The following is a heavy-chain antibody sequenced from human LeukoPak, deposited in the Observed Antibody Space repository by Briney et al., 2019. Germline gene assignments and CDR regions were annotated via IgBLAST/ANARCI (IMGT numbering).Heavy chain of an antibody. D-gene: IGHD6-13*01. CDR1: GFTVSSNC. CDR2: IYSDGST. CDR3: ARASSSWYGDY. J-gene: IGHJ4*02. Sequence: GGSLRLSCAASGFTVSSNCMSWVRQAPGKGLEWVSVIYSDGSTDYADSVKGRFTISRDNSKNMVYLQMNTLRAEDTAVYYCARASSSWYGDYWGQGTLVTVSS. V-gene: IGHV3-53*01.